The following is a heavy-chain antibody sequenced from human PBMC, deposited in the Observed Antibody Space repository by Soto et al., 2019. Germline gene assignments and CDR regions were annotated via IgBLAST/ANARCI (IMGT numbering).Heavy chain of an antibody. CDR3: ARFLEDSPKYYFDY. Sequence: GASVKVSCKASGGTFSSYAISWVRQAPGQGLEWMGGIIPIFGTANYAQKFQGRVTITADKSTSTAYMELSSLRSEDTAVYYCARFLEDSPKYYFDYWGQGTLVTVSS. V-gene: IGHV1-69*06. CDR1: GGTFSSYA. J-gene: IGHJ4*02. CDR2: IIPIFGTA. D-gene: IGHD2-15*01.